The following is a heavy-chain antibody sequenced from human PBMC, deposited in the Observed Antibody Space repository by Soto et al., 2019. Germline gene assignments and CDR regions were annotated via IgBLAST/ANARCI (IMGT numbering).Heavy chain of an antibody. CDR2: ISTSSSYI. V-gene: IGHV3-21*01. Sequence: EVQLVESGGGLVKPGGSLRLSCVASGFTFRSYSMNWVRQAPGKGLEWVSSISTSSSYIYYADSVKGRFTISRDNAKNSLYLHMNSLRAEDTAVYYCARRDYYYYGFDGWGQGTTVTVSS. J-gene: IGHJ6*02. CDR3: ARRDYYYYGFDG. CDR1: GFTFRSYS.